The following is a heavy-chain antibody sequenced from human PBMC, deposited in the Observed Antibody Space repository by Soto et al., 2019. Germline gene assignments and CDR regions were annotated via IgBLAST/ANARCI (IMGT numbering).Heavy chain of an antibody. V-gene: IGHV3-23*01. D-gene: IGHD3-3*01. CDR3: AKMDRITIFGVVSIDY. Sequence: GGSLRLSCVVSGFTFSNYAMNWVRQAPGKGLEWVSVISGSGGISYYADSVKGRFTISRDNSKNTLYLQLNSLTAEDTAVYYCAKMDRITIFGVVSIDYWGQGTLVTVSS. CDR2: ISGSGGIS. J-gene: IGHJ4*02. CDR1: GFTFSNYA.